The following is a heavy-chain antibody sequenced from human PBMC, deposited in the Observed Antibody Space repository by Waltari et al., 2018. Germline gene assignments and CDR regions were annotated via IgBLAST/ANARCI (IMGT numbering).Heavy chain of an antibody. V-gene: IGHV3-30*02. CDR2: IRYDGSNK. CDR1: GFTFSSYG. Sequence: QVQLVESGGGVVQPGGSLRLSCAASGFTFSSYGMHWVRQAPGKGLEWVAFIRYDGSNKYDADSVKGRFTISRDNSKNTLYLQMNSLRAEDTAVYYCAKEDSSGFPHWGQGTLVTVSS. CDR3: AKEDSSGFPH. J-gene: IGHJ4*02. D-gene: IGHD6-19*01.